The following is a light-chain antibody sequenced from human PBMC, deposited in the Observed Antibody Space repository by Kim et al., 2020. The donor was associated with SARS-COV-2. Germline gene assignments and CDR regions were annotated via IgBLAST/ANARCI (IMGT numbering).Light chain of an antibody. J-gene: IGKJ1*01. Sequence: ASAGDRVTITCRASQGISSYLAWYQQKPGKAPKLLIYAASTLQSGVPSRFSGSGSGTDFTLTISCLQSEDFATYYCQQYYSYPRTFGQGTKVDIK. CDR3: QQYYSYPRT. V-gene: IGKV1-8*01. CDR2: AAS. CDR1: QGISSY.